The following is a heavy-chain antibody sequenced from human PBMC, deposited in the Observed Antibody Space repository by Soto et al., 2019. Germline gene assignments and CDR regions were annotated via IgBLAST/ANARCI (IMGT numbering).Heavy chain of an antibody. D-gene: IGHD3-10*01. J-gene: IGHJ6*02. CDR1: GYTFTSYA. Sequence: GASVKVSCKASGYTFTSYAMHWVRQAPGQRLEWMGWINAGNGNTKYSQKFQGRVTITRDTSASTAYMELSSLRSEDTAVYYCARDGITMVRGVIGDYYYYYGMHVWGQGTTVTVSS. V-gene: IGHV1-3*01. CDR3: ARDGITMVRGVIGDYYYYYGMHV. CDR2: INAGNGNT.